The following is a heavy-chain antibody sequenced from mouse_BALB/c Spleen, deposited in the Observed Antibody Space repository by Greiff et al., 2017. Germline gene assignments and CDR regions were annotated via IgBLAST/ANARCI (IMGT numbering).Heavy chain of an antibody. Sequence: DVQLQESGPELVKPGASVKISCKASGYTFTDYNMHWVKQSHGKSLEWIGYIYPYNGGTGYNQKFKSKATLTVDNSSSTAYMELRSLTSEDSAVYYCARGDGNYPWFAYWGQGTLVTVSA. CDR1: GYTFTDYN. CDR3: ARGDGNYPWFAY. D-gene: IGHD2-1*01. CDR2: IYPYNGGT. V-gene: IGHV1S29*02. J-gene: IGHJ3*01.